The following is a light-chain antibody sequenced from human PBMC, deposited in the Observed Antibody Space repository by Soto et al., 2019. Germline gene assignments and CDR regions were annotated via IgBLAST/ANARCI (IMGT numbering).Light chain of an antibody. Sequence: DIVTTQSPDSLTVSLGERATIHCKSSHSILFTSDNKNYLAWYQQKSGQPPRLLIYWASTRESGVPDRFSGRGSGTDFSLTISSLEAEDVAVYYCQQHYTTPRTFGQGTKVDIK. CDR3: QQHYTTPRT. J-gene: IGKJ1*01. CDR2: WAS. CDR1: HSILFTSDNKNY. V-gene: IGKV4-1*01.